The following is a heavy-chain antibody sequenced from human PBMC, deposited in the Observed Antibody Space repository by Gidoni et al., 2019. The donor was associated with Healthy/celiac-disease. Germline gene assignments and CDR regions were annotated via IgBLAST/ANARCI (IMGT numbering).Heavy chain of an antibody. CDR1: GFTFSNYA. J-gene: IGHJ4*02. Sequence: EVQLLESGGGLVQPGGSMRLSCAASGFTFSNYAMSWVRQAQGKGMGWVSVISGSGDNTHYADSVKGRFTISRDNSKNMLYLQMNSLRAEDTAVYYCAKGWPRGDFDYWGQGTLVIVSP. CDR3: AKGWPRGDFDY. V-gene: IGHV3-23*01. D-gene: IGHD3-10*01. CDR2: ISGSGDNT.